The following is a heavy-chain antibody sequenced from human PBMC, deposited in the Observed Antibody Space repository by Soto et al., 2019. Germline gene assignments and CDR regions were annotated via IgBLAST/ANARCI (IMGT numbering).Heavy chain of an antibody. D-gene: IGHD2-15*01. CDR3: SRDLSVVVAAPGVGAITSTWFAP. V-gene: IGHV3-33*01. Sequence: QVQLVESGGGGVQPGRSLRLSCAASGFTFSSYGMHWVRQTPGKGLECVAVIWYDGSNKYYADSVKGRFTISRDNSKNTLYLQLNSLRAEDTAVYDCSRDLSVVVAAPGVGAITSTWFAPWGQGTLVTVSS. J-gene: IGHJ5*02. CDR1: GFTFSSYG. CDR2: IWYDGSNK.